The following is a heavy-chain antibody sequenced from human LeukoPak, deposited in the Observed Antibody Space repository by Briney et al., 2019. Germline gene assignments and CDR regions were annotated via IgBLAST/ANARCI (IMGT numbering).Heavy chain of an antibody. CDR2: ISAYNGNT. D-gene: IGHD5-18*01. V-gene: IGHV1-18*01. CDR1: GGTFSSYA. CDR3: ARAVRHSDDPRLTAIYYYYGMDV. Sequence: ASVKVSCKASGGTFSSYAISWVRQAPGQGLEWMGWISAYNGNTNYAQKLQGRVTMTTDTSTSTAYMELRSLRSDDTAVYYCARAVRHSDDPRLTAIYYYYGMDVWGQGTTVTVSS. J-gene: IGHJ6*02.